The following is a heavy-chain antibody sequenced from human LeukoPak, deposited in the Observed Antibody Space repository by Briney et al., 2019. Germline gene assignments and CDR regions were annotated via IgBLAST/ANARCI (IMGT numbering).Heavy chain of an antibody. J-gene: IGHJ4*02. D-gene: IGHD3-22*01. CDR3: TREGRPSYYYDSSGYPY. Sequence: PGRSLRLSCTTSGFTFGDYGMSWFRQAPGKGLEWVGFIRGKASGGTPEYAASVKGRFTISRDDSKTIAYLQMNSLKTEDTAVYYCTREGRPSYYYDSSGYPYWGQGTLVTVSS. CDR2: IRGKASGGTP. V-gene: IGHV3-49*03. CDR1: GFTFGDYG.